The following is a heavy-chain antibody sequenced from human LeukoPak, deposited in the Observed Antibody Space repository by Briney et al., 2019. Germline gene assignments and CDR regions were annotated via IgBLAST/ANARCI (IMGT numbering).Heavy chain of an antibody. CDR1: GFTFSNYA. CDR3: AKWGDYDVLTGYYVSDY. J-gene: IGHJ4*02. V-gene: IGHV3-23*01. Sequence: GASLRLSCAASGFTFSNYAMSWVRQAPGKGLEWVSAITGSGGNTYYADSVKGRFTIPRDNSKNTLYLQMNSLRAEDTAVYYCAKWGDYDVLTGYYVSDYWGQGTLVTVSS. CDR2: ITGSGGNT. D-gene: IGHD3-9*01.